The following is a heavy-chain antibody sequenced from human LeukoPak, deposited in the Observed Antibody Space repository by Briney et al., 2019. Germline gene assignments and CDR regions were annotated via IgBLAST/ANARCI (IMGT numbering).Heavy chain of an antibody. CDR1: GFTFTNYW. D-gene: IGHD6-13*01. Sequence: GGSLRLSCAASGFTFTNYWMSWMRQAPGKGLQWVANIKHDGSEQYYVDSVKGRFTISRDNARNSLYLQMNSLGVEDTAVYYCKSGGAAPGAFDYWGQGALVTVSS. J-gene: IGHJ4*02. V-gene: IGHV3-7*01. CDR3: KSGGAAPGAFDY. CDR2: IKHDGSEQ.